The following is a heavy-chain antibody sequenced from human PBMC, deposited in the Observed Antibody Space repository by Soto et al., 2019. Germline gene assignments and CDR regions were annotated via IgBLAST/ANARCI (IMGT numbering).Heavy chain of an antibody. CDR3: ARGPFRPSAMDV. CDR1: GDNFKKNV. Sequence: GASVKVSCKTSGDNFKKNVFTWVRQAPGQGREWMGGTIPALGKTHYIERFQGRVTITVDDATRTVYMEVRDLTSEDTAIYYCARGPFRPSAMDVWGQGTTVTVSS. D-gene: IGHD3-10*01. J-gene: IGHJ6*02. CDR2: TIPALGKT. V-gene: IGHV1-69*10.